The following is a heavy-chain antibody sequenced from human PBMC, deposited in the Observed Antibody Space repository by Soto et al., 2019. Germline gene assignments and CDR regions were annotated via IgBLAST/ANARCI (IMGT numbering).Heavy chain of an antibody. D-gene: IGHD4-17*01. CDR3: ARSESYGGHSDWFDP. CDR1: GGSISSGGYS. CDR2: IYHSGST. V-gene: IGHV4-30-2*01. J-gene: IGHJ5*02. Sequence: PSETLSLTCAVSGGSISSGGYSWSWIRQPPGKGLEWIGYIYHSGSTYYNPSLKSRVTISVDRSKNQFSLKLSSVTAADTAVYYCARSESYGGHSDWFDPWGQGTLVTVSS.